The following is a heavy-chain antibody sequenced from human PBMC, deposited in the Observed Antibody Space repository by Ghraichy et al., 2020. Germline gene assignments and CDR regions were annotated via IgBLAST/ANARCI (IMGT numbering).Heavy chain of an antibody. V-gene: IGHV4-34*01. J-gene: IGHJ4*02. CDR2: INYSGSA. CDR1: DGSFTGYY. Sequence: SETLSRTCAVYDGSFTGYYWSWIRQPPGKGLEWIGEINYSGSAAYNPSLKGRVTFSVDTPKNQFSLKVSSVTAADTAVYYCARVIVGPTGYFDSWGQGTLVPDSS. CDR3: ARVIVGPTGYFDS. D-gene: IGHD1-26*01.